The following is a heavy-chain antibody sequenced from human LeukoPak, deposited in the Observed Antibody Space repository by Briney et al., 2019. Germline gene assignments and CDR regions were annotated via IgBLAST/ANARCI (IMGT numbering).Heavy chain of an antibody. J-gene: IGHJ5*02. Sequence: SETLSLTCTVSGGSISSGGYYWSWIRQHPGKGLERIGYIYYSGSTYYNPSLKSRVTISVDTSKNQFSLKLSSVTAADTAVYYCARGTYYYDSSGYWDWFDPWGQGTLVTVSS. CDR3: ARGTYYYDSSGYWDWFDP. V-gene: IGHV4-31*03. CDR2: IYYSGST. CDR1: GGSISSGGYY. D-gene: IGHD3-22*01.